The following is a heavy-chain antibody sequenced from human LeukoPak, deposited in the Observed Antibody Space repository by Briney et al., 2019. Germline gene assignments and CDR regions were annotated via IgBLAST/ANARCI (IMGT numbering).Heavy chain of an antibody. V-gene: IGHV1-2*02. CDR1: GYTFTVQY. CDR3: ARGYYGMDV. CDR2: INPKTGDT. Sequence: ASVTVSFTASGYTFTVQYLYWARQTPGQGLEWMGWINPKTGDTDSAQNFRGRVTMTRDTYISTVYMEVSRLTSDDTAVYYCARGYYGMDVWGQGTTVTVSS. J-gene: IGHJ6*02.